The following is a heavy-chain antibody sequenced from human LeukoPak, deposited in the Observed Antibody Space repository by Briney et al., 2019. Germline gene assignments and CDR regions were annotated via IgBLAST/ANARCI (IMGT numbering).Heavy chain of an antibody. V-gene: IGHV3-9*01. J-gene: IGHJ5*02. Sequence: GRSLRLPCAASGFTFDDYRMRWVQPARGKGLEGVSGISWNIGSLGYADSVKGRFTISRDNAKNSLYLQMNSLRADDTALYYCAKGRSPSYDSRQGWIDPWGQRTLVAVSS. CDR2: ISWNIGSL. CDR3: AKGRSPSYDSRQGWIDP. D-gene: IGHD3-22*01. CDR1: GFTFDDYR.